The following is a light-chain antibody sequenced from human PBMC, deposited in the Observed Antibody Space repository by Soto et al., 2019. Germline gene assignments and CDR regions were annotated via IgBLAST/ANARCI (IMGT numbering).Light chain of an antibody. CDR1: SGDVGHYNF. CDR2: EVS. Sequence: QSVLTQPASVSGSPGQSITISCTGTSGDVGHYNFVSWYQQHPGKAPKLIIYEVSHRPSGVSNRFSASKSGDTASLTISGLQAEDEADYYCSSYTSSSTLYVFGTGTKVTVL. V-gene: IGLV2-14*01. CDR3: SSYTSSSTLYV. J-gene: IGLJ1*01.